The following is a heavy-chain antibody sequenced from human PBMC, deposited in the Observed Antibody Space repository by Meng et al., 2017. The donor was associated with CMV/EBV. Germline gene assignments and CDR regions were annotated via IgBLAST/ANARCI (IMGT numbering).Heavy chain of an antibody. CDR3: ARGRYCSSTSCYGMDV. V-gene: IGHV4-34*01. CDR1: GGSFSGYY. J-gene: IGHJ6*02. D-gene: IGHD2-2*01. Sequence: SETLSLTCAVYGGSFSGYYWSWIRQTPGKGLEWIGEINHSGSTNYNPSLKSRVTISVDTSKNQFSLKLSSVTAADTAVYYCARGRYCSSTSCYGMDVWGQGTTVTVSS. CDR2: INHSGST.